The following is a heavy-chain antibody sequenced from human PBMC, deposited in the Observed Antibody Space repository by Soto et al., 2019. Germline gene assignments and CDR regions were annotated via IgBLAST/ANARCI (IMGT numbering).Heavy chain of an antibody. CDR1: GGSISSGGYS. D-gene: IGHD3-16*02. J-gene: IGHJ5*02. Sequence: SETLSLTCAVSGGSISSGGYSWSWIRQPPGKGLEWIGYIYHSGSTYCNPSLKSRVTISVDRSKNQFSLKLSSVTAADTAAYYCARAKYYDYVWGSYRPNWFDPRGQGTLVTVSS. CDR2: IYHSGST. V-gene: IGHV4-30-2*01. CDR3: ARAKYYDYVWGSYRPNWFDP.